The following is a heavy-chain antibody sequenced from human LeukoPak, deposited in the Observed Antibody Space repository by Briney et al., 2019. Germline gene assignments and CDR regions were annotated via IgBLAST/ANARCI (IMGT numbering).Heavy chain of an antibody. J-gene: IGHJ4*02. CDR3: AREKYCSSGSCLDY. CDR1: GGSFSGYY. D-gene: IGHD2-15*01. Sequence: PSETLSLTCAVYGGSFSGYYWSCIRQPPGKGLEWIGEINHSGSTNYNPSLKSRVTISVDTSKNQFSLKLSSVTAADTAVYYCAREKYCSSGSCLDYWGQGTLVTVSS. CDR2: INHSGST. V-gene: IGHV4-34*01.